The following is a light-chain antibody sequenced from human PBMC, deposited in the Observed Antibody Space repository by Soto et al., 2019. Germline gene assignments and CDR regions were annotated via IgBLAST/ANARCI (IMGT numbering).Light chain of an antibody. Sequence: QSALTQTPSVSGAPGQTITISCTGTDSNIGAGYDVHWYQHLPGRAPKLLIFGNTHRPSGVPDRFSGSKSGTSASLAITGLQPEDEADYYCRSFDNSLSGFYVFGSGTKLTVL. J-gene: IGLJ1*01. V-gene: IGLV1-40*01. CDR3: RSFDNSLSGFYV. CDR2: GNT. CDR1: DSNIGAGYD.